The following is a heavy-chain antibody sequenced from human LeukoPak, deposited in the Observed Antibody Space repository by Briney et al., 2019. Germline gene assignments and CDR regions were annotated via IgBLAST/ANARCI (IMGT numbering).Heavy chain of an antibody. D-gene: IGHD6-19*01. CDR2: ISSSGSTI. Sequence: GGSLRLSCAASGFTFSSYEMNWVRQAPGKGLEWVSYISSSGSTIYYADSVKGRFTISRDNAKNSLYLQMSSLRAEDTAVYYCAREDSSGWFSLDAFDIWGQGTMVTVSS. J-gene: IGHJ3*02. CDR3: AREDSSGWFSLDAFDI. V-gene: IGHV3-48*03. CDR1: GFTFSSYE.